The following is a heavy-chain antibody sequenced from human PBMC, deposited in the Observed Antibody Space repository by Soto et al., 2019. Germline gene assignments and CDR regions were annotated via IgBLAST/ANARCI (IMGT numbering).Heavy chain of an antibody. CDR3: ARSIVVVTAIDY. V-gene: IGHV1-3*01. Sequence: ASVKVSCKASGYTFTSYAMHWVRQAPGQRLERMGWINAGNGNTKYPQKFQGRVTITRDTSASTAYMELSSLRSEDTAVYYCARSIVVVTAIDYWGQGTLVTVSS. J-gene: IGHJ4*02. D-gene: IGHD2-21*02. CDR1: GYTFTSYA. CDR2: INAGNGNT.